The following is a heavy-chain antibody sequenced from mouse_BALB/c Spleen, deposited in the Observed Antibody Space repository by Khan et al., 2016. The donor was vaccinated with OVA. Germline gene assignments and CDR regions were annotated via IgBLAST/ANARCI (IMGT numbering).Heavy chain of an antibody. CDR3: AGAYYGNYREAMDY. CDR1: GFSLTGYG. CDR2: IWGDGTT. V-gene: IGHV2-6-7*01. D-gene: IGHD2-10*01. Sequence: QVQLKQSGPGLVAPSQSLSITCTVSGFSLTGYGVNWVRQPPGKGLEWLGMIWGDGTTDYNSTLKSRLSISKDISKSQVFLKMNSLQTDDTARYYCAGAYYGNYREAMDYWGQGTSVTVSS. J-gene: IGHJ4*01.